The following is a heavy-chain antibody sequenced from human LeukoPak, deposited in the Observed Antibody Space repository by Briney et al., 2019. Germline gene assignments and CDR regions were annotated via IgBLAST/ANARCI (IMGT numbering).Heavy chain of an antibody. CDR2: INPSGGST. CDR3: ARDRRYYDFWSGYGGDYYYYYYMDV. CDR1: RYTFTSYY. Sequence: ASVKVSCKASRYTFTSYYMHWVRQAPGQGLEWMGIINPSGGSTSYAQKFQGRVTMTRDTSTSTVYMELSSLRSEDTAVYYCARDRRYYDFWSGYGGDYYYYYYMDVWGKGTTVTVSS. J-gene: IGHJ6*03. D-gene: IGHD3-3*01. V-gene: IGHV1-46*01.